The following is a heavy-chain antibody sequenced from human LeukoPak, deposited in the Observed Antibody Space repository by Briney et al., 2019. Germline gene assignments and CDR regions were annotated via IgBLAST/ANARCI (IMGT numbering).Heavy chain of an antibody. CDR2: IGGSSGST. Sequence: PGGSLRLSCATSGFIFSSYAMSWVRQAPGKGLEWVSGIGGSSGSTYYADSVKGRFTIARDNSKNTLYLQMDSLRAEDTAVYYCAWELPTDYWGQGTLVTVS. J-gene: IGHJ4*02. CDR1: GFIFSSYA. V-gene: IGHV3-23*01. D-gene: IGHD1-26*01. CDR3: AWELPTDY.